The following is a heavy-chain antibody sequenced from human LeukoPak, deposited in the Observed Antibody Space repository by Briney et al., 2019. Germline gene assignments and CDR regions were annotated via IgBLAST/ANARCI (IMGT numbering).Heavy chain of an antibody. CDR2: IYTSGST. V-gene: IGHV4-61*02. Sequence: PSETLSLTCTVSGGSISSGSYYWSWIRQPAGKGLEWIGRIYTSGSTSYNPSLKSRVTISVDTSKNQFSLKLSSVTAADTAVYYCARERYWFDPWGQGTLVTVSS. CDR3: ARERYWFDP. J-gene: IGHJ5*02. CDR1: GGSISSGSYY.